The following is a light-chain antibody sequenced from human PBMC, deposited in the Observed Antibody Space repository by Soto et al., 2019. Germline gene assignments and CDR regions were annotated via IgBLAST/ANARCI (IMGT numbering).Light chain of an antibody. CDR1: RSVSSY. CDR2: DAS. J-gene: IGKJ5*01. Sequence: VLTQSPATLSLSPGERATLSCRASRSVSSYLAWYQQKPGQTPRLLIHDASNRATGIPVRFSGSGSGTDFTLTISSLEPEDFAVYYCQQRTNWPSSTFGQGTRLEIK. CDR3: QQRTNWPSST. V-gene: IGKV3-11*01.